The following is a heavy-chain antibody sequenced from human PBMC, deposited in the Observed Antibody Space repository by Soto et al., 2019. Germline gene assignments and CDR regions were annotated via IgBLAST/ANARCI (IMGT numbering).Heavy chain of an antibody. J-gene: IGHJ5*01. Sequence: SQTLSITCAISGDNVSSNSATWDWIRHSPSRGLEWLGRTYYRSKWYNDYAVSVKSRITINPDTSNNQLSLQLNSVTPDDTAVYYCARLIGNSWLDSWGQGTLVTVSS. V-gene: IGHV6-1*01. CDR2: TYYRSKWYN. CDR3: ARLIGNSWLDS. CDR1: GDNVSSNSAT. D-gene: IGHD3-16*01.